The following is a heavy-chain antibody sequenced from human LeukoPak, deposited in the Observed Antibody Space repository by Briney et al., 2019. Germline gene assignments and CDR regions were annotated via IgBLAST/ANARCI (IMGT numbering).Heavy chain of an antibody. CDR3: AVVYGDYNPGAFDI. D-gene: IGHD4-17*01. CDR2: ISYDGSNK. Sequence: GRSLRLSCAASGFTFSSYGMHWVRQAPGKGLEWVAVISYDGSNKYYADSVKGRFTISRDNSKNTLYLQMNSLRAEDTAIYYCAVVYGDYNPGAFDIWGQGTMVTVSS. V-gene: IGHV3-30*03. J-gene: IGHJ3*02. CDR1: GFTFSSYG.